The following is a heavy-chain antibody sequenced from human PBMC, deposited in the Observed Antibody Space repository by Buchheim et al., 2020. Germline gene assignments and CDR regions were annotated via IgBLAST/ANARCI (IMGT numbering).Heavy chain of an antibody. CDR2: INPSGGST. Sequence: QVQLVQSGAEVKKPGASVKVSCKASGYTFTSYYMHWVRQAPGQGLEWMGIINPSGGSTSYAQQFQGRVTMTRATSTSTVYMELSSLRSEDTAVYYCARDPAQTYYYYYMDVWGKGTT. J-gene: IGHJ6*03. V-gene: IGHV1-46*01. CDR3: ARDPAQTYYYYYMDV. CDR1: GYTFTSYY.